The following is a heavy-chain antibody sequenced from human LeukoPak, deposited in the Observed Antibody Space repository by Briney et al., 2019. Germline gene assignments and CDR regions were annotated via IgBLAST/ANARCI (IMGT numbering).Heavy chain of an antibody. J-gene: IGHJ4*02. CDR2: IYTSGST. CDR3: ARTRVVAATLYYFDY. V-gene: IGHV4-4*07. CDR1: GGSISSYY. Sequence: SETLSLTFTVSGGSISSYYWSWIRQPAWKGLEWIGRIYTSGSTNYNPSLKSRVTMSVDTSKNQFSLKLSSVTAADTAVYYCARTRVVAATLYYFDYWGQGTLVTVSS. D-gene: IGHD2-15*01.